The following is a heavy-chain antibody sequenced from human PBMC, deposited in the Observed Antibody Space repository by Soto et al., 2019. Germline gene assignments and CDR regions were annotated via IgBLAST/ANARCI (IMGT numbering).Heavy chain of an antibody. D-gene: IGHD3-22*01. CDR2: ISYDGSNK. Sequence: QVQLVESGGGVVQPGRSLRLSCAASGFTFSSYGMHWVRQAPGKGLEWVAVISYDGSNKYYADSVKGRFTISRDNSKNTLYLKMNSLRAEDTAVYYCAKECYDSSGYYYVEAFDIWGQGTMVTVSS. V-gene: IGHV3-30*18. CDR1: GFTFSSYG. CDR3: AKECYDSSGYYYVEAFDI. J-gene: IGHJ3*02.